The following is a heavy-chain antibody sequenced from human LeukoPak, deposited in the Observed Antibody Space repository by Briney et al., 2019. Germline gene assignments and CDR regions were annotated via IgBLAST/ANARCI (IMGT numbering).Heavy chain of an antibody. CDR3: ARRVFWHTDY. J-gene: IGHJ4*02. CDR1: GSTLTVYY. Sequence: ASVKVSCEASGSTLTVYYMHWERQAPGQGLEWMGWINPNSGGTNSAQKFQGRVTMTRDTSISTAYMELSRLRSDDTAIFYCARRVFWHTDYWGQGTLVTVSS. D-gene: IGHD6-6*01. V-gene: IGHV1-2*02. CDR2: INPNSGGT.